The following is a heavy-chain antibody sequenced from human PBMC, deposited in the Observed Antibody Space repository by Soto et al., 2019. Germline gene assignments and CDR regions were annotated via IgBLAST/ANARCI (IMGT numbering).Heavy chain of an antibody. CDR1: GFTFSSFS. V-gene: IGHV3-21*01. CDR3: ARAWIQLGNIDY. D-gene: IGHD5-18*01. Sequence: GGSLRLSCAASGFTFSSFSMNWVRQAPGKGLEWVSSISSSSSYIYYADSVKGRFTISRDNAKNSLYLQMNSLRAEDTAVYYCARAWIQLGNIDYWGQGTLVTVSS. J-gene: IGHJ4*02. CDR2: ISSSSSYI.